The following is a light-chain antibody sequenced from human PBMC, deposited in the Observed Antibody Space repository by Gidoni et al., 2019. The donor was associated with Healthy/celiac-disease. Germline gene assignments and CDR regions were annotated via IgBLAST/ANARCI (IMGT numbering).Light chain of an antibody. Sequence: EIVMTQSPATLSVSPGERATLSCRASQSVSSNLAWYQQKPGQAPMLLIYGASTWATGIPARFSGSGSGTEFTLTISSLQSEDFAVYYCQQYNNWPYTFXXXTKLEIK. CDR2: GAS. J-gene: IGKJ2*01. CDR1: QSVSSN. V-gene: IGKV3-15*01. CDR3: QQYNNWPYT.